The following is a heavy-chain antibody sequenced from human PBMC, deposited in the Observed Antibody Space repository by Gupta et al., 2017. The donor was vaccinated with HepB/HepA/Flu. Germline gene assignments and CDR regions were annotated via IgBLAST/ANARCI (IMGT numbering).Heavy chain of an antibody. J-gene: IGHJ4*02. CDR2: ISASGAGT. CDR3: AKVLPINLFRGALDF. D-gene: IGHD3-10*01. Sequence: EVQLLESGGGLVQPGGSLRLSCAASGFTFSSYAMSWVRQAPGKGLERVSAISASGAGTYYADSVKGRFTISRDNSKNTLYLQMNSLRAEDTAVYYCAKVLPINLFRGALDFRGQGTLVTVSS. V-gene: IGHV3-23*01. CDR1: GFTFSSYA.